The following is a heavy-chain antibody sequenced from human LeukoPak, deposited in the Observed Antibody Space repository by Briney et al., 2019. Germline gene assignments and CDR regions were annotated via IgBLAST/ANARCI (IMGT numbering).Heavy chain of an antibody. V-gene: IGHV7-4-1*02. CDR3: ATRTRAISYYYYMDV. J-gene: IGHJ6*03. Sequence: ASVKVSCKASGYTFTSYAMNWVRQAPGQGLEWMGWINTNTGNPTYAQGFTGRFVFSLDTSVSTAYLQISSLKAEDTAVYYCATRTRAISYYYYMDVWGKGTTVTVSS. CDR2: INTNTGNP. CDR1: GYTFTSYA. D-gene: IGHD3/OR15-3a*01.